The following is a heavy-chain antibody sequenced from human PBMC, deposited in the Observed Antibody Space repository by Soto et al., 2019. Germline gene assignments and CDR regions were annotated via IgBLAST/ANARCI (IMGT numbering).Heavy chain of an antibody. CDR2: IYPGDSDA. CDR1: GYSFTSYW. V-gene: IGHV5-51*01. J-gene: IGHJ6*02. D-gene: IGHD5-18*01. CDR3: ATDTARTYYYYGMDV. Sequence: GESLKISCKGSGYSFTSYWIGWVRQMPGKGLEWMGIIYPGDSDARYSPSFQGQVTISVDKSMSTAYLQWSSLKASDTATYYCATDTARTYYYYGMDVWAKGPRSPSP.